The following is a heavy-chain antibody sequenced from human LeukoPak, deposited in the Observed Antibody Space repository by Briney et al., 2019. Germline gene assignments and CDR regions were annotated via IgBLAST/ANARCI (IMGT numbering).Heavy chain of an antibody. J-gene: IGHJ4*02. D-gene: IGHD2-15*01. V-gene: IGHV5-51*01. CDR3: ARLSGRVVCSAGSCYIDS. CDR2: IYPGDSDT. Sequence: GESLKISCKGSGYRFTSDWIGWVRQMPGKGLEWMGIIYPGDSDTRYSPSFQGQVTFSADKSVNTAYLQWSSLKASDTAMYYCARLSGRVVCSAGSCYIDSWGQGTLVTVSS. CDR1: GYRFTSDW.